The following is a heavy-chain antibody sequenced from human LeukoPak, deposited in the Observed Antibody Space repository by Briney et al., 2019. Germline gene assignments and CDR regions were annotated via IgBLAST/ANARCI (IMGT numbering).Heavy chain of an antibody. CDR2: ISGDDGST. CDR3: ASEREPMYSGSYYYYGMDV. Sequence: PGGSLRLSCAASGFAFDDYAMSWVRQAPGKGLEWVSAISGDDGSTNYADSVKGRFTISRDNSKNTLYLQMNSLRAEDTAVYYCASEREPMYSGSYYYYGMDVWDQGTTVTVSS. V-gene: IGHV3-23*01. J-gene: IGHJ6*02. D-gene: IGHD1-26*01. CDR1: GFAFDDYA.